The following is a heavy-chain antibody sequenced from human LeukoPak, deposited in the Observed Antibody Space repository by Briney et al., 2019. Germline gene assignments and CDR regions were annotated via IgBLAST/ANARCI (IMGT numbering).Heavy chain of an antibody. Sequence: ASVKVSCKGSGYTFTKYAISWVRQAPGQGLEYMGWIDTNTGNPTYAQGFTGRFVFSLDTSVSTAYLQISSLKAEDSAIYFCANCYDSSGFFAYWGQGTLVTVSS. CDR1: GYTFTKYA. D-gene: IGHD3-22*01. CDR3: ANCYDSSGFFAY. V-gene: IGHV7-4-1*02. CDR2: IDTNTGNP. J-gene: IGHJ4*02.